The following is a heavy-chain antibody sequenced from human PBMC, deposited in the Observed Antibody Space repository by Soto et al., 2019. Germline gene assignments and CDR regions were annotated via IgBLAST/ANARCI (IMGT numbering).Heavy chain of an antibody. Sequence: SETLSLTCTVSGGSISSSSYHWGWIRQPPGKGLEWIGSIDYSGTTFYNASLNSRVPISAETSKNQFSLKLSSVTAADTALYYCARRTNTAGCWFASWGQGALVTVSS. CDR2: IDYSGTT. D-gene: IGHD6-13*01. CDR3: ARRTNTAGCWFAS. J-gene: IGHJ5*02. V-gene: IGHV4-39*01. CDR1: GGSISSSSYH.